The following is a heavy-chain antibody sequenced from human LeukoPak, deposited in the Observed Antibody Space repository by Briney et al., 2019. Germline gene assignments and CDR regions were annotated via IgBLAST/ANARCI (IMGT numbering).Heavy chain of an antibody. CDR2: IKEDGSAT. Sequence: GGSLRLSCAASGFTFSSYWMTWVRQAPGKGPEWVANIKEDGSATYYVDSVKGRFTISRDNAKKSLYLQMNSLRAEDTAVYYCTRDSPAYLASESSGQGTLVTVSS. J-gene: IGHJ5*02. CDR3: TRDSPAYLASES. D-gene: IGHD2-8*01. CDR1: GFTFSSYW. V-gene: IGHV3-7*04.